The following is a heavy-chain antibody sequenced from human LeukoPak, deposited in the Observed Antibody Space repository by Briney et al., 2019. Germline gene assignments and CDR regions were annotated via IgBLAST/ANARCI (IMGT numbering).Heavy chain of an antibody. CDR3: ASGGPGATADAFHI. Sequence: GASVKVSCKASGGTFSSDAFSWVRQAPGQGLEWMGGIIPMFGTSNYAQKFQGRVTITTDESSTTAYMELSSLRSEDTAVYYCASGGPGATADAFHIWGQGTMVTVSS. CDR2: IIPMFGTS. V-gene: IGHV1-69*05. J-gene: IGHJ3*02. D-gene: IGHD1-26*01. CDR1: GGTFSSDA.